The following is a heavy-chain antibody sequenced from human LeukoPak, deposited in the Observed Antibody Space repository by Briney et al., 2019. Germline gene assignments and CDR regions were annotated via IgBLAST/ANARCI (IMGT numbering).Heavy chain of an antibody. CDR2: ISSSGSTM. Sequence: GGSLRLSCAASGFTFSSYEMNWVRQAPGKGLEWISYISSSGSTMYYADSVKGRFTISRDNAENSLYLQMNSLRAEDTAVYYCARSDLTVTLDYWGQGTLVTVSS. D-gene: IGHD4-11*01. CDR3: ARSDLTVTLDY. V-gene: IGHV3-48*03. CDR1: GFTFSSYE. J-gene: IGHJ4*02.